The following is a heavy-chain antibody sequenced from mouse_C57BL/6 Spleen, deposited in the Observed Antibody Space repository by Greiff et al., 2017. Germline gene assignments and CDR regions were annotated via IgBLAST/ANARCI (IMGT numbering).Heavy chain of an antibody. D-gene: IGHD2-4*01. V-gene: IGHV5-9-1*02. CDR1: GFTFSSYA. CDR2: ISSGGDYI. Sequence: EVQRVESGEGLVKPGGSLKLSCAASGFTFSSYAMSWVRQTPEKRLEWVAYISSGGDYIYYADTVKGRFTISRDNARNTLYLQMSSLKSEDTAMYYCTRGDYDVYYFDYWGQGTTLTVSS. J-gene: IGHJ2*01. CDR3: TRGDYDVYYFDY.